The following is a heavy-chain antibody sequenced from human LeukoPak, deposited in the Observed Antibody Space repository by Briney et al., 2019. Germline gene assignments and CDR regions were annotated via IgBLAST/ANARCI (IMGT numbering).Heavy chain of an antibody. V-gene: IGHV1-2*02. Sequence: ASVKVSCKASGFTFTAYHMHWVRQAPGQGLEWMGWINPNSGVTNYPQKFQGRVTMTRDTSISTAYMELSGLTSDDTAVHYCARASGSGSLSPRWGQGTLVTVSS. CDR3: ARASGSGSLSPR. CDR2: INPNSGVT. D-gene: IGHD3-10*01. J-gene: IGHJ4*02. CDR1: GFTFTAYH.